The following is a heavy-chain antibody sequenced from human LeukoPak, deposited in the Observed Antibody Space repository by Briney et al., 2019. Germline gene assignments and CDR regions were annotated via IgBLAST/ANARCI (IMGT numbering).Heavy chain of an antibody. Sequence: ASVKVSCKVSGYTLTELSMHWVRQAPGKGLEWMGGFDPEDGETIYAQKFQGRVTMTEDTSTDTAYMELSSLRSEDTAVYYCARDCSSTSCWASTGYWGQGTLVTVSS. CDR2: FDPEDGET. V-gene: IGHV1-24*01. CDR3: ARDCSSTSCWASTGY. CDR1: GYTLTELS. D-gene: IGHD2-2*01. J-gene: IGHJ4*02.